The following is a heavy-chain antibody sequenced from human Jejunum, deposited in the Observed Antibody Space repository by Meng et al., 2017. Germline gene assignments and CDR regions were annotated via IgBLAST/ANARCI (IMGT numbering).Heavy chain of an antibody. J-gene: IGHJ4*02. Sequence: VQLQQSGPGLVKPSQTLSRNCAISGDSVSSNSAAWNWIRQSPSRGLEWLGRTYYRSKWYNQYAVHVRSRITINPDTSKNQFSLHLDSVTPEDTAVYYCASWRYDHWGQGTLVTVSS. V-gene: IGHV6-1*01. D-gene: IGHD1-1*01. CDR1: GDSVSSNSAA. CDR3: ASWRYDH. CDR2: TYYRSKWYN.